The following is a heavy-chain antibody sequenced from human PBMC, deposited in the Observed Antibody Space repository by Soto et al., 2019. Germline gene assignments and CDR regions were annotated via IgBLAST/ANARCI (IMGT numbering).Heavy chain of an antibody. V-gene: IGHV4-34*01. Sequence: QVQLQQWGAGLLKPSATLYLTCEVYGGSFSGYYWRWIRQPPGKGLEWIGEINHSGSTNYNPSIKSRDTTSIDTSKNQFTLKPSSVAAYDTAVYCCARLSIQPPYDYYGMDLWGQGTTVTVSS. CDR2: INHSGST. J-gene: IGHJ6*02. CDR1: GGSFSGYY. CDR3: ARLSIQPPYDYYGMDL. D-gene: IGHD5-18*01.